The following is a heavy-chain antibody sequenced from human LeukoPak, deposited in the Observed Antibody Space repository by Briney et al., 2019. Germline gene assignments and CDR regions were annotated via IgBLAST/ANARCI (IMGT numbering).Heavy chain of an antibody. D-gene: IGHD3-10*01. CDR2: IYPGDSDT. V-gene: IGHV5-51*01. J-gene: IGHJ3*02. CDR1: GYSFTTYW. Sequence: GESLKISCKGSGYSFTTYWIGWVRQMPGKGLEWMGIIYPGDSDTKYSPSFQGQVTISADKSISTAYLQWSSLKASGTAMYYCARHGKRYYSYDAFDIWGQGTMVTVSS. CDR3: ARHGKRYYSYDAFDI.